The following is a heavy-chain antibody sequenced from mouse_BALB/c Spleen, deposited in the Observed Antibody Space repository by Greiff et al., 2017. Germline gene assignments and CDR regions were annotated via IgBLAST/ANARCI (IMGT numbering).Heavy chain of an antibody. CDR1: GYTFTSYW. CDR2: IYPSDSYT. D-gene: IGHD3-3*01. J-gene: IGHJ2*01. V-gene: IGHV1-69*02. CDR3: TRMGGTRYYFDY. Sequence: VKLQQPGAELVRPGASVKLSCKASGYTFTSYWINWVKQRPGQGLEWIGNIYPSDSYTNYNQKFKDKATLTVDKSSSTAYMQLSSPTSEDSAVYYCTRMGGTRYYFDYWGQGTTLTVSS.